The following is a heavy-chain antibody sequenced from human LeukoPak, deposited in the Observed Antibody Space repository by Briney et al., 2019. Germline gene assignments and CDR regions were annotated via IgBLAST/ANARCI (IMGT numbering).Heavy chain of an antibody. D-gene: IGHD1-1*01. J-gene: IGHJ5*02. CDR1: GYTFTGYY. Sequence: ASVKVSCKASGYTFTGYYMHWVRQAPGQGLEWMGWLNPKRGGTNYAQKFQGRVAMTRDTSITTAYMELSRLTSDDTAAYYCARDTQLEPNWFDPWGQGTLVTVSS. V-gene: IGHV1-2*02. CDR2: LNPKRGGT. CDR3: ARDTQLEPNWFDP.